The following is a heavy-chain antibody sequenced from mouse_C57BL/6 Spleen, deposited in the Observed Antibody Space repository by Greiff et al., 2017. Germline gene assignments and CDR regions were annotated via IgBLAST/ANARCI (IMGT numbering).Heavy chain of an antibody. D-gene: IGHD2-1*01. J-gene: IGHJ4*01. V-gene: IGHV2-9-1*01. CDR2: IWTGGGT. Sequence: VKLMESGPGLVAPSQSLSITCTVSGFSLTSYAISWVRQPPGKGLEWLGVIWTGGGTNYNSALKSRLSISKDNSKSQVFLKMNSLQTDDTARYYCARIYQPPYYAMDYWGQGTSVTVSS. CDR3: ARIYQPPYYAMDY. CDR1: GFSLTSYA.